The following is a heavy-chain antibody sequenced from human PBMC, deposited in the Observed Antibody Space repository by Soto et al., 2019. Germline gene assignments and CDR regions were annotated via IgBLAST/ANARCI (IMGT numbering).Heavy chain of an antibody. V-gene: IGHV3-64*01. D-gene: IGHD5-12*01. CDR1: GFTFSSYA. J-gene: IGHJ4*02. CDR2: ISSNGGST. CDR3: ARGGRGYEFDY. Sequence: GGSLRLSCAASGFTFSSYAMHWVRQAPGKGLEYVSAISSNGGSTDYANSVKGRFTISRDNSKNTLERQMGSLRAEDMAVYYCARGGRGYEFDYWGQGT.